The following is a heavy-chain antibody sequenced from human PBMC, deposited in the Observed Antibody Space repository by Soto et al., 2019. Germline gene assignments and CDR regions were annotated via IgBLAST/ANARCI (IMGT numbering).Heavy chain of an antibody. Sequence: EGQLVESGGALVKPGGSLRLSCVGTGFDFSDAWMSWVRQTPGKGLEWIARIKSTPDGGTTDTAEPLKGRFTISRDDSKSTLQLQMTGLKSEDTGVYFCATDPLGSWSLRFDNWGQGTQVTVSS. J-gene: IGHJ4*02. V-gene: IGHV3-15*02. CDR2: IKSTPDGGTT. D-gene: IGHD2-21*02. CDR1: GFDFSDAW. CDR3: ATDPLGSWSLRFDN.